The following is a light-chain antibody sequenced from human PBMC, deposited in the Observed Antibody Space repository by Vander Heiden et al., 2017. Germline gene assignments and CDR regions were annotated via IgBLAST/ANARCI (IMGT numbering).Light chain of an antibody. CDR3: SSYASSTTTVV. Sequence: QPALTQPAPAPGPPGPSSTISCPGTSTDAVGFNFVSWYQQPPGRAPKLLIYEVSKRPSGVSNRFSGSKSGNTASLTISGLRAEDEADYYCSSYASSTTTVVFGGGTNLTVL. CDR1: STDAVGFNF. J-gene: IGLJ2*01. CDR2: EVS. V-gene: IGLV2-14*01.